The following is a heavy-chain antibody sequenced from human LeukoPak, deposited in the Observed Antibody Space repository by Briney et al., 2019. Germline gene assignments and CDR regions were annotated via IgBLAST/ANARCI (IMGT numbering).Heavy chain of an antibody. CDR1: GFTFSSYG. Sequence: QTGGSLRLSCAASGFTFSSYGMSWVRQAPGKGLEWVSAISGSGGSTYYADSVKGRFTISRDTSKNTLYLQMNSLRAEDTAVYYCAKSSGAYYYDSSGYCIDYWGQGTLVTVSS. CDR2: ISGSGGST. J-gene: IGHJ4*02. V-gene: IGHV3-23*01. CDR3: AKSSGAYYYDSSGYCIDY. D-gene: IGHD3-22*01.